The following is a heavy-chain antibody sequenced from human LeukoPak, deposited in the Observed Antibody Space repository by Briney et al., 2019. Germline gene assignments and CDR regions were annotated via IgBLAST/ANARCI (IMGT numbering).Heavy chain of an antibody. CDR3: ARDGYCTSTSCSGVPKI. CDR2: INPNSGGT. Sequence: GASVKVSCKASGYTFTDYYMHWVRQAPGQGLEWMGWINPNSGGTNYAQKFQGGVTMTRDTSISTAYMEPSRLRSDDTAVYYCARDGYCTSTSCSGVPKIWGQGTLVTVSS. CDR1: GYTFTDYY. D-gene: IGHD2-2*03. J-gene: IGHJ4*02. V-gene: IGHV1-2*02.